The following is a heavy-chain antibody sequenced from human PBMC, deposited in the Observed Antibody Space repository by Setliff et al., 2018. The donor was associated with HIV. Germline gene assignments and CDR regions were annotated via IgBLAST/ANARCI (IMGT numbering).Heavy chain of an antibody. CDR1: GGSISSRSYY. CDR2: IYTSGST. D-gene: IGHD3-16*02. J-gene: IGHJ4*02. Sequence: PSETLSLTCTVSGGSISSRSYYWSWARQPAGRGLEWIGRIYTSGSTNYNPSLKSRVTMSVDTSKNQFSLNLTSVTAADTAVYYCARGRFVGFDYWGQGTLVTVSS. V-gene: IGHV4-61*02. CDR3: ARGRFVGFDY.